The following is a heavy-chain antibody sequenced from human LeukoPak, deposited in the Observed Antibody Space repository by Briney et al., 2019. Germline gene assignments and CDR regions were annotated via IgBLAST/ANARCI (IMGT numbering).Heavy chain of an antibody. D-gene: IGHD6-19*01. CDR1: GDSVSGAFW. CDR2: IHHSGTT. V-gene: IGHV4-4*02. CDR3: ARHSGFYLGY. Sequence: PSGTLSLTCAVSGDSVSGAFWWSWVRQPPGKGLEWIGEIHHSGTTHYNPSLQSRVTISIDEPRNRLSLRLNSVTAADTAVYYCARHSGFYLGYWGQGTLATVSS. J-gene: IGHJ4*02.